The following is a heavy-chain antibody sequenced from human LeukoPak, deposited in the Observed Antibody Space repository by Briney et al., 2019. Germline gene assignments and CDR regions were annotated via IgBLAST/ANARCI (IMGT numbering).Heavy chain of an antibody. CDR3: AKAPATGEGYYFYYMDV. V-gene: IGHV3-23*01. CDR2: VNGRGATT. D-gene: IGHD7-27*01. Sequence: GGSLRLSCAASGFASGFTFSDYAVSWVRQAPGKGPEWVASVNGRGATTYYADSVRGRFTISRDNSKNTRYLQMISLGADDTAIYICAKAPATGEGYYFYYMDVWGKGTTVTVSS. CDR1: GFTFSDYA. J-gene: IGHJ6*03.